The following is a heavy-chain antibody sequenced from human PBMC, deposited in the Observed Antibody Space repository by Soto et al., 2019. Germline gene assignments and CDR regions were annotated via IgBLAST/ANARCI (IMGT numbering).Heavy chain of an antibody. Sequence: GGSLRLSCAASGFTFSNACMNWVRQAPGKGLEWVGRIKSKTDGGTTDYAAPVKGRFTISRDDSKNTLYLQMNSLKTEDTAVYYCTTDRDTVGGWGGGGYYYYGMDVWGQGTTVTVSS. D-gene: IGHD5-12*01. CDR1: GFTFSNAC. J-gene: IGHJ6*02. CDR2: IKSKTDGGTT. V-gene: IGHV3-15*07. CDR3: TTDRDTVGGWGGGGYYYYGMDV.